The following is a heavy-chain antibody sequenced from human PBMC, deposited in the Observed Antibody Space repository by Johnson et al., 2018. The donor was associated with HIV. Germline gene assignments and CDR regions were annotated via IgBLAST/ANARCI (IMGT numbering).Heavy chain of an antibody. CDR1: GFRVGSNY. D-gene: IGHD6-19*01. Sequence: VQLVESGGALIQPGGSLRLSCAASGFRVGSNYMSWVRQAPGKGREWVANINQDESEKYHVDSVKGLFSISRDNGKDSVYLQMSSLRPEDTAGSLRVRWGSGWSAFDIWGQGTMVTVSS. CDR2: INQDESEK. J-gene: IGHJ3*02. CDR3: VRWGSGWSAFDI. V-gene: IGHV3-7*03.